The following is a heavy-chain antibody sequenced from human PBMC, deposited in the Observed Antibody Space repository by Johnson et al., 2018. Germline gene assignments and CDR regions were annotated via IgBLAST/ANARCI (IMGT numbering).Heavy chain of an antibody. CDR1: GFTFSSAW. CDR3: TTDWGSGRYSKLAFDI. D-gene: IGHD3-10*01. CDR2: IKNKHDGGTP. Sequence: EVQLVESGGGLTKPGGSLRLSCAASGFTFSSAWMTWVRQAPGKGLEWIGLIKNKHDGGTPLYAAPVKGRFTISRDDSKNTVSLQMDSLKTEDTAVYYCTTDWGSGRYSKLAFDIWGQGTMITVSS. V-gene: IGHV3-15*01. J-gene: IGHJ3*02.